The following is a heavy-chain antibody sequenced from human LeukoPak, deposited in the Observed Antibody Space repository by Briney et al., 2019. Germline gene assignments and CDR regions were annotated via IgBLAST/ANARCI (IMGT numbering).Heavy chain of an antibody. CDR3: ARDSEKYYISWYFDL. D-gene: IGHD2/OR15-2a*01. CDR2: ISSSGDTI. CDR1: GFIFSGYE. Sequence: PGGSLRLSCAASGFIFSGYEMNWVRQAPGKGLEWISFISSSGDTIYYADSVKGRFTVSRDNAKNSLYLQVNSLRDEDTAVYYCARDSEKYYISWYFDLWGRGTLVTVST. V-gene: IGHV3-48*03. J-gene: IGHJ2*01.